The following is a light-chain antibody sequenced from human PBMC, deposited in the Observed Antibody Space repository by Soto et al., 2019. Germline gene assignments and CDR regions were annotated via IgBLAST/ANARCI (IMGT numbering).Light chain of an antibody. V-gene: IGKV1-8*01. CDR3: QQYYSYPRT. Sequence: IEMTQSPSSLSASTGDRVTITCRASQGISSYLAWYQQKPGKAPKLLIYAASTLQSGVPSRFSGSGSGTDFTLTISCLQSEDFATYYCQQYYSYPRTFGQGTKVDIK. J-gene: IGKJ1*01. CDR1: QGISSY. CDR2: AAS.